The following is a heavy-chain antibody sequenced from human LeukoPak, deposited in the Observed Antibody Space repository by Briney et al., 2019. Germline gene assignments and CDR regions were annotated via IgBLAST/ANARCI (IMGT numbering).Heavy chain of an antibody. CDR3: ARERNYYGSGSLDV. J-gene: IGHJ6*02. CDR2: ISYDGSNK. Sequence: GRSLRLSCAASGFTFSSYAMHWVRQAPGKGLESVAVISYDGSNKYYADSVKGRFTISRDNSKNTLYLQMNSLRAEDTAVYYCARERNYYGSGSLDVWGQGTTVTVSS. CDR1: GFTFSSYA. V-gene: IGHV3-30-3*01. D-gene: IGHD3-10*01.